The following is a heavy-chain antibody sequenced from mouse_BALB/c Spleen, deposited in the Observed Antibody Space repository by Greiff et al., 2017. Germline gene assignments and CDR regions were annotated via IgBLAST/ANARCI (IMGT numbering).Heavy chain of an antibody. CDR1: GFAFSSYD. J-gene: IGHJ2*01. Sequence: DVQLVESGGGLVKPGGSLKLSCAASGFAFSSYDMSWVRQTPEKRLEWVAYISSGGGSTYYPDTVKGRFTISRDNAKNTLYLQMSSLKSEDTAMYYCARLLSYYFDYWGQGTTLTVSS. CDR3: ARLLSYYFDY. V-gene: IGHV5-12-1*01. CDR2: ISSGGGST.